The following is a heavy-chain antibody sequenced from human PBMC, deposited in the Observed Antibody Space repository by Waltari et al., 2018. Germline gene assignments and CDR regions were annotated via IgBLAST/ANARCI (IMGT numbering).Heavy chain of an antibody. CDR3: ARQAARNFDY. CDR2: INPNTGGT. Sequence: QVQLVQSGAEVKKPGASVNVSCKASGYNFIGSYIHWVRQAPGQGIAWLGWINPNTGGTKYAQKYQGRVTVTRDTSISTAYMELSSLGSDDMAVFYCARQAARNFDYWGQGTLVTVSS. CDR1: GYNFIGSY. J-gene: IGHJ4*02. V-gene: IGHV1-2*02.